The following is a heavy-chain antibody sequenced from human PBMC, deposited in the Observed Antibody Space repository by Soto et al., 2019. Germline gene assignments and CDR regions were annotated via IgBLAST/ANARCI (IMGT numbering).Heavy chain of an antibody. Sequence: EVQLLESGGGLVQPGGSLRLSCAASGFTFSNYVMTWVRQTPGKGLEWVSAMTSAGGSTYYADSVRGRFTISRDNSKNTLFLQMNRLRVEDTAVYYCTKDPGSGDYNFYYGLDVWGQGTTVTVSS. V-gene: IGHV3-23*01. D-gene: IGHD6-19*01. CDR3: TKDPGSGDYNFYYGLDV. J-gene: IGHJ6*02. CDR1: GFTFSNYV. CDR2: MTSAGGST.